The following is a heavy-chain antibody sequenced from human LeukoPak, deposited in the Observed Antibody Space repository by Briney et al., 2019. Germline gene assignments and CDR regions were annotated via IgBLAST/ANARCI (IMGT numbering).Heavy chain of an antibody. CDR3: ARPGYREFDP. D-gene: IGHD1-26*01. CDR1: GFTFSSYG. CDR2: IWYDGSNK. Sequence: GGSLRLSCAASGFTFSSYGMHWVRQAPGKGPEWVAVIWYDGSNKYYADSVKGRFTISRDNAKNSLYLQMNSLRAEDTAVYYCARPGYREFDPWGQGTLVTVSS. J-gene: IGHJ5*02. V-gene: IGHV3-33*03.